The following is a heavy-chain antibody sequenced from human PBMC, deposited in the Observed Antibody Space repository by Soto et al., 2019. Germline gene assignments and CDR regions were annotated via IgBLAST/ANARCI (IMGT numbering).Heavy chain of an antibody. J-gene: IGHJ3*02. D-gene: IGHD2-8*01. Sequence: GASVKVSCKVSGYTINELSRQWVRQDKGKGLEWMGGFDPEDGETIYAQKFQGRVTMTEDTSTDTAYMELSSLRSEDTAVYYCATNLRQWSYGGAFDIWGQGTMVTVSS. CDR1: GYTINELS. CDR2: FDPEDGET. V-gene: IGHV1-24*01. CDR3: ATNLRQWSYGGAFDI.